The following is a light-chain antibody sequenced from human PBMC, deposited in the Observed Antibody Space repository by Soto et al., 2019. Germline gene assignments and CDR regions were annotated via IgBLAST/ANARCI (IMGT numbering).Light chain of an antibody. CDR3: ETWDSNTHAV. Sequence: QSVLTQSSSASASLGSSVKLTCTLSSGHSGYIIAWHQQQPGKAPGYLMKLEGSGSYNKRSGVPDHFSGSSSGADRYLTISTLQFEHEADYYRETWDSNTHAVFGGGTQLTVL. CDR2: LEGSGSY. V-gene: IGLV4-60*02. CDR1: SGHSGYI. J-gene: IGLJ7*01.